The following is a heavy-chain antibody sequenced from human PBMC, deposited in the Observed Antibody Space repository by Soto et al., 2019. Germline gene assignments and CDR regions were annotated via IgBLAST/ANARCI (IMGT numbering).Heavy chain of an antibody. V-gene: IGHV3-23*01. J-gene: IGHJ2*01. CDR1: GFTFTSYA. CDR2: ISGSGGST. CDR3: AKRTTGWYFDL. Sequence: EVQLLESGGGLVQPGGSLRLSCAASGFTFTSYAMNWVRQAPGKGLEWVSVISGSGGSTYYADSVKGRFTISRDNSKNTLYLQMNSLRAEDTAVYYCAKRTTGWYFDLWGRGTLFTVSS.